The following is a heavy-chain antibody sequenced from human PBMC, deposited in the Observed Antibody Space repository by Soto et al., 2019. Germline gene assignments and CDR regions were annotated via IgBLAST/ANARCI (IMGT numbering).Heavy chain of an antibody. Sequence: QVQLQESGPGLVKPSQTLSLTCTVSGGSISSGDYYWSWIRQPPGKGLELIGHIYYSGSTYYTPSRKSRVTISADTSKKQFSLKPISVTAAGSAVYYCDRWLGYRPHFDYWGQGTLVTVSS. J-gene: IGHJ4*02. CDR3: DRWLGYRPHFDY. V-gene: IGHV4-30-4*01. D-gene: IGHD3-22*01. CDR1: GGSISSGDYY. CDR2: IYYSGST.